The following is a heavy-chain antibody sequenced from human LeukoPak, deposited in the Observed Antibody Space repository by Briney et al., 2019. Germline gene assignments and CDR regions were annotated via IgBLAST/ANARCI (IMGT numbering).Heavy chain of an antibody. V-gene: IGHV2-5*01. Sequence: GPTLVNPTQTLTQTCTFSGFSLSYGGVGWGWVRQPPGKALEWVALIYWNDDKRYRPSLKSMLTITKHTSKNQVVLRMTDMDPVDTATYFCAHTLYASSVDGNWFDPWGQGTRVTVSS. J-gene: IGHJ5*02. D-gene: IGHD3-22*01. CDR1: GFSLSYGGVG. CDR3: AHTLYASSVDGNWFDP. CDR2: IYWNDDK.